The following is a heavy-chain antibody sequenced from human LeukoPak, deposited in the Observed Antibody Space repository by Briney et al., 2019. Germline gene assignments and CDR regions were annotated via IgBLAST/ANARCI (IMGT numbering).Heavy chain of an antibody. D-gene: IGHD3-22*01. J-gene: IGHJ3*01. CDR2: IWYDGSKK. Sequence: PGGSLTLSCAASGFTFSNHAMSWVRQAPGKGLEWVALIWYDGSKKNYADSVQGRFTISRDNSKDTLYLQLNSLRVEDTAVYHCAKEIYYDSTSASNGFDLWGQGTMVIVSS. CDR1: GFTFSNHA. V-gene: IGHV3-33*06. CDR3: AKEIYYDSTSASNGFDL.